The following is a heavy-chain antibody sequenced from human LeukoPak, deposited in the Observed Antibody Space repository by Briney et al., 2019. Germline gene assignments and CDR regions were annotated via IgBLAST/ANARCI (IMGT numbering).Heavy chain of an antibody. CDR3: TRGIIPAAGRTTYYYYMDV. D-gene: IGHD6-13*01. J-gene: IGHJ6*03. CDR1: GGSINFASYY. Sequence: SETLSLTCTVSGGSINFASYYWTWIRQPAGKGLEWIGRIYTSGSTNYNPSLKSRVTISIDTSKHQFSLKLSSVTAADTAVYYCTRGIIPAAGRTTYYYYMDVWGKGPTVTVSS. CDR2: IYTSGST. V-gene: IGHV4-61*02.